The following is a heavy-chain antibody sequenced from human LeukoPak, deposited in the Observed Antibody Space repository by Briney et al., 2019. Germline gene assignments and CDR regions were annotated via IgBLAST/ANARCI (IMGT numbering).Heavy chain of an antibody. V-gene: IGHV3-21*04. J-gene: IGHJ4*02. CDR1: GFTFSSYS. CDR3: AKEGSGWHFDY. Sequence: GGSLRLSCVVSGFTFSSYSMNWVRQAPGRGLEWVSSISSSSSYIYYADSVKGRFTISRDNAKNSLYLQMNSLRAEDTAVYYCAKEGSGWHFDYWGQGTLVTVSS. D-gene: IGHD6-25*01. CDR2: ISSSSSYI.